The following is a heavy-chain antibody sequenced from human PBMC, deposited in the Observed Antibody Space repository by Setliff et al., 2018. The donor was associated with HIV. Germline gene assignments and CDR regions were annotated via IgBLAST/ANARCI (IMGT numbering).Heavy chain of an antibody. J-gene: IGHJ2*01. Sequence: SETLSLTCTVSGGSISSYYWSWIRQPPGKGLEWIGYIYYSGSTNYNPSLKSRVTISVDTSKNQFSLKLSSVTAADTTVYYCARLCIAAAGTRSIPWYFDLWGRGTLVTVSS. CDR1: GGSISSYY. D-gene: IGHD6-13*01. CDR2: IYYSGST. V-gene: IGHV4-59*08. CDR3: ARLCIAAAGTRSIPWYFDL.